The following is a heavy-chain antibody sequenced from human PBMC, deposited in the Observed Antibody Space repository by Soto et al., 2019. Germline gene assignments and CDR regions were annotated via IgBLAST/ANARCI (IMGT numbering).Heavy chain of an antibody. CDR2: IYYSGST. V-gene: IGHV4-30-4*01. CDR3: ARANGSGERYYYYGMDV. CDR1: GGSISSGDYY. J-gene: IGHJ6*02. Sequence: PSETLSLTCTVSGGSISSGDYYWSWIRQPPGKGLEWIGYIYYSGSTYYNPSLKSRVTISVDTSKNQFSLKLSSMTAADTAVYYCARANGSGERYYYYGMDVWGQGTTVTVSS. D-gene: IGHD3-10*01.